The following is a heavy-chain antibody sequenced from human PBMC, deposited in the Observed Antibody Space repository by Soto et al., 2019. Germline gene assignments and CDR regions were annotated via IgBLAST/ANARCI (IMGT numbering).Heavy chain of an antibody. J-gene: IGHJ3*02. CDR3: ASPFWSGYYPRPHAFDI. CDR2: INHSGST. V-gene: IGHV4-34*01. CDR1: GGSFSGYY. D-gene: IGHD3-3*01. Sequence: SETLSLTCAVYGGSFSGYYWSWIRQPPGKGLEWIGEINHSGSTNYNPSLKSRVTISVDTSKNQFSLKLSSVTAADTAVYYCASPFWSGYYPRPHAFDIWGQGTMVTVSS.